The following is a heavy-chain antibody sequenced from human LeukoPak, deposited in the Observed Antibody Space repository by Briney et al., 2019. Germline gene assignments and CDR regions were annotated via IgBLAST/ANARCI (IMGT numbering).Heavy chain of an antibody. CDR1: GGSFSGYY. Sequence: PSETLSLTCAVYGGSFSGYYWSWIRQPPGKGLEWIGEINHSGGTNYNPSLKSRVAISVDTSKNQFSLKLSSVTAADTAVYYCARDRRGGGYFGVYYYYGMDVWGQGTTVTVSS. J-gene: IGHJ6*02. D-gene: IGHD5-18*01. CDR2: INHSGGT. V-gene: IGHV4-34*01. CDR3: ARDRRGGGYFGVYYYYGMDV.